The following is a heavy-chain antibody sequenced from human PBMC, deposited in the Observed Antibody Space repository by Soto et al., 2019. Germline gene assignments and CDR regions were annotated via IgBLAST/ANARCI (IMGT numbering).Heavy chain of an antibody. CDR3: ARAVAVPADFDY. V-gene: IGHV1-3*05. J-gene: IGHJ4*02. CDR1: GYTFTSYA. Sequence: QVQLVQSGAEEKKPGASVKVSCKASGYTFTSYAMHWVRQAPGQRLEGMGWINAGNGNTKYSQKFQGRVTITRDTSAITAYMELSSLRSEDTAVYYCARAVAVPADFDYWGQGTLVTVSS. D-gene: IGHD6-19*01. CDR2: INAGNGNT.